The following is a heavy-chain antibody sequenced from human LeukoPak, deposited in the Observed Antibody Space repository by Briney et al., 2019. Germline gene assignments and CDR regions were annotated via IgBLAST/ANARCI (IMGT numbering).Heavy chain of an antibody. V-gene: IGHV1-69*13. J-gene: IGHJ4*02. Sequence: EASVKVSCKASGYTFTSYYMHWVRQAPGQGLQWMGEIIPLFGTRNYAQKFQGRLTITADESTTTAYMDLSSLTSEDTAVYYCVVSGGWYGVWGQGTLVTVSS. CDR2: IIPLFGTR. D-gene: IGHD6-19*01. CDR3: VVSGGWYGV. CDR1: GYTFTSYY.